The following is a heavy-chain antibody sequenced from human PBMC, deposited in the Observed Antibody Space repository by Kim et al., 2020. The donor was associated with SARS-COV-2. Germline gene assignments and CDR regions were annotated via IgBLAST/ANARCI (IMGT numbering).Heavy chain of an antibody. D-gene: IGHD2-15*01. CDR2: IWYDGSNK. V-gene: IGHV3-33*01. CDR3: ARDIEYLDIVVVVAATRNYYGMDV. CDR1: GFTFSSYG. J-gene: IGHJ6*02. Sequence: GGSLRLSCAASGFTFSSYGMHWVRQAPGKGLEWVAVIWYDGSNKYYADSVKGRFTISRDNSKNTLYLQMNSLRAEDTAVYYCARDIEYLDIVVVVAATRNYYGMDVWGQGTTVTVSS.